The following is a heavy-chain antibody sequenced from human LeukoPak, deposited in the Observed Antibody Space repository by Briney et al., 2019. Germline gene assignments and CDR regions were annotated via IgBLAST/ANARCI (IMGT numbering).Heavy chain of an antibody. CDR3: ARVWDFGSGTYSFGY. Sequence: SETLSLTCTVSGGSISSYYWSWIRQPPGKGLKWIGYIYYSGSTNYNPSLKSRVTISVDTSKNQFSLKLSSVTAADTAVYYCARVWDFGSGTYSFGYWGQGTLVTVSS. CDR2: IYYSGST. D-gene: IGHD3-10*01. CDR1: GGSISSYY. J-gene: IGHJ4*02. V-gene: IGHV4-59*01.